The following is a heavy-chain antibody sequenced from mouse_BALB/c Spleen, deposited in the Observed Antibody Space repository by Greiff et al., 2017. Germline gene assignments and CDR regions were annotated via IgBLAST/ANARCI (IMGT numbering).Heavy chain of an antibody. CDR3: ARRLLYGSSYGFDY. CDR2: INPGSGGT. Sequence: VQLQQSGAELVRPGTSVKVSCKASGYAFTNYLIEWVKQRPGQGLEWIGVINPGSGGTNYNEKFKGKATLTADKSSSTAYMQLSSLTSDDSAVYFCARRLLYGSSYGFDYWGQGTTLTVSS. V-gene: IGHV1-54*01. CDR1: GYAFTNYL. D-gene: IGHD1-1*01. J-gene: IGHJ2*01.